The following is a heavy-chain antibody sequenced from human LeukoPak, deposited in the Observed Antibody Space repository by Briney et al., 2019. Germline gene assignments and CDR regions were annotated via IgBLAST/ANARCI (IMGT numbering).Heavy chain of an antibody. CDR3: AGQNWGNFDY. V-gene: IGHV1-69*05. J-gene: IGHJ4*02. Sequence: SVKVSCKASGGTFSSYAISWVRQAPGQGLEWMGGIIPIFGTANYAQKFQGRVTITTDESTSTAYVELSSLRSEDTAVYYCAGQNWGNFDYWGQGTLVTVSS. CDR1: GGTFSSYA. CDR2: IIPIFGTA. D-gene: IGHD7-27*01.